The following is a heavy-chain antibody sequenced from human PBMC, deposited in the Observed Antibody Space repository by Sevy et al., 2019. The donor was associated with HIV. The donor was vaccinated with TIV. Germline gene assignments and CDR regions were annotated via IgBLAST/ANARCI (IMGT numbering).Heavy chain of an antibody. CDR3: AKSHMATMFTLDY. Sequence: GGSLRLSCAASGFTFSSYGMHWVRQAPGKGLEWVAVISYDGSNKYYADSVKGRFTISRDNSKNTLYLQMNSLRAEDTAVYYCAKSHMATMFTLDYWGQGTLVTVSS. D-gene: IGHD5-12*01. CDR2: ISYDGSNK. V-gene: IGHV3-30*18. CDR1: GFTFSSYG. J-gene: IGHJ4*02.